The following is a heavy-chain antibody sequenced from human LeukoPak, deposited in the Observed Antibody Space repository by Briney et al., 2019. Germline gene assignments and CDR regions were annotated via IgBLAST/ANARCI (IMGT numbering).Heavy chain of an antibody. D-gene: IGHD6-19*01. V-gene: IGHV3-74*01. CDR1: GLTFSNYW. CDR2: IYSDGSST. J-gene: IGHJ4*02. Sequence: AGGSLRLSCAASGLTFSNYWMHWVRQAPGKGLVWVSRIYSDGSSTSYADSVKGRFTISRDNAKNTLYLQMNSLRADDTAVYYCAVTVADTPHWGQGTLVTISS. CDR3: AVTVADTPH.